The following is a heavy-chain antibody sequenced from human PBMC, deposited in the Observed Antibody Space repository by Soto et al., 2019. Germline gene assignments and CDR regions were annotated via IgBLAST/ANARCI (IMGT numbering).Heavy chain of an antibody. D-gene: IGHD2-21*02. CDR2: IKPDGSAT. J-gene: IGHJ4*02. CDR1: GFTFGSYW. CDR3: ARAGYCGPGCYYYFDY. Sequence: PGGSLRLSCAVFGFTFGSYWMNWVRLIPGKGLEWVAYIKPDGSATYYVDSVKGRFTISRDNAKNSLYLQMNSLRVEDTSVYYCARAGYCGPGCYYYFDYWGQGTLVTVSS. V-gene: IGHV3-7*01.